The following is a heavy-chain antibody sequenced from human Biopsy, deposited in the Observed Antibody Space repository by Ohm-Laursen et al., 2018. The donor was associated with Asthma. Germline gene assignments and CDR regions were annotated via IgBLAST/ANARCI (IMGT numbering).Heavy chain of an antibody. Sequence: SLRLSCAAPGFTFDDYGMHWVRQAPGKGLEWVSGISWNSGSIGYADSVKGRFTISRDNTKNSLYLQMNSLRVEDTALYYCAKATLGDIGKDYWGQGTLVTVSS. CDR2: ISWNSGSI. D-gene: IGHD2-21*01. V-gene: IGHV3-9*01. J-gene: IGHJ4*02. CDR1: GFTFDDYG. CDR3: AKATLGDIGKDY.